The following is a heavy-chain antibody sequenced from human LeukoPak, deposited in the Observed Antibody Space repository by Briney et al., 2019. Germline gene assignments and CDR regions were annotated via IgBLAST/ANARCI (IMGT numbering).Heavy chain of an antibody. CDR2: INAGNGNT. J-gene: IGHJ5*02. CDR1: GYTFTSYG. V-gene: IGHV1-3*01. CDR3: ARYIRSSSFFDP. Sequence: ASVKVSCKASGYTFTSYGISWVRQAPGQGLEWMGWINAGNGNTKYSQKFQGRVTITRDTSASTAYTELSSLRSEDTAVYYCARYIRSSSFFDPWGQGALVTVSS. D-gene: IGHD6-13*01.